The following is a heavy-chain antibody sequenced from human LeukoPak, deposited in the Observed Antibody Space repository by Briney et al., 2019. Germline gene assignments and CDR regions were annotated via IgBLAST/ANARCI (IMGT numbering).Heavy chain of an antibody. J-gene: IGHJ4*02. Sequence: PSETLSLTCSVSGGSITSYYWAWIRQSAGKGLEWIGYIYYSGSTNYNPSLKSRVTISVDTSKNQFSLKLSSVTAADTAVYYCARSLYYDFWSGYSAHFDYWGQGTLVTVSS. CDR1: GGSITSYY. D-gene: IGHD3-3*01. CDR2: IYYSGST. CDR3: ARSLYYDFWSGYSAHFDY. V-gene: IGHV4-59*08.